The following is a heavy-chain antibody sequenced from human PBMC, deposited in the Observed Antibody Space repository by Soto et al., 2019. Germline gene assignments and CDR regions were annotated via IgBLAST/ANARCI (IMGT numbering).Heavy chain of an antibody. Sequence: GGSLRLSCAVSGFTFDDNAMHWVRQAPEKGLEWVSGINWKSDIGYADSVKGRFTISRDNAENSLYLQMNSLRAEDTALYYCARDQEIAAPMDEGYYYYGMDVWGQGTTVTVSS. CDR1: GFTFDDNA. J-gene: IGHJ6*02. V-gene: IGHV3-9*01. CDR3: ARDQEIAAPMDEGYYYYGMDV. CDR2: INWKSDI. D-gene: IGHD6-13*01.